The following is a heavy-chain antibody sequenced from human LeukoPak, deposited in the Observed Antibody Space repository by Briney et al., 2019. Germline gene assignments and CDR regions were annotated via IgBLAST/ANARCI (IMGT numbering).Heavy chain of an antibody. D-gene: IGHD4-17*01. CDR1: GGSFSGYY. J-gene: IGHJ4*02. CDR3: ASSYGDDFFFDY. V-gene: IGHV4-34*01. Sequence: SETLSLTCAVYGGSFSGYYWSWIRQPPGKGLEWIGEINHSGSTNYNPSLKSRVTISVDTSKNQFSLKLSSVTAADTAVYYCASSYGDDFFFDYWGQGTLVTVSS. CDR2: INHSGST.